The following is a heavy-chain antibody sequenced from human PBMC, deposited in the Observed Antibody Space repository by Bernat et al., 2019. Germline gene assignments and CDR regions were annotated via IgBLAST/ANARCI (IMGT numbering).Heavy chain of an antibody. D-gene: IGHD2-8*01. Sequence: EVQLVESGGGLVKPGWSLRLSCAASGFTFSNAWMNWVRQAPGKGLEWVGRIKSKTDGGTTDYAAPVKGRFTISRDDSKNTLYLQMNSLKTEDTAVYYCTTPMGTNGEDWFDPWGQGTLVTVSS. CDR1: GFTFSNAW. CDR3: TTPMGTNGEDWFDP. CDR2: IKSKTDGGTT. V-gene: IGHV3-15*07. J-gene: IGHJ5*02.